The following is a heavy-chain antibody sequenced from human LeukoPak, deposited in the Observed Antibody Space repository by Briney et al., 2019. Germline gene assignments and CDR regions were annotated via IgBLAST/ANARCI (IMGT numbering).Heavy chain of an antibody. D-gene: IGHD6-13*01. J-gene: IGHJ4*02. V-gene: IGHV3-30*18. CDR2: ISYDGSDK. CDR1: RFTFSNYV. Sequence: HAGRSLRLSCAASRFTFSNYVMHWVRQAPGKGLEWVAVISYDGSDKYYADSVKGRFTISRDNSKNTLYLQMNSLRAEDTAVYYCAKDPRRYSRTGGYFDYWGQGTLVTVSS. CDR3: AKDPRRYSRTGGYFDY.